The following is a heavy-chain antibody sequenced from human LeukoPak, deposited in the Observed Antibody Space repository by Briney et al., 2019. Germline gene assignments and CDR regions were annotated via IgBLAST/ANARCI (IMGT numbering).Heavy chain of an antibody. CDR1: GFTFSSYA. CDR2: ISYDGRNE. J-gene: IGHJ6*03. Sequence: PGGSLRLSCAASGFTFSSYAMHWVRQAPGKGLEWVAVISYDGRNEHYADSVKGRFTISRDNSKNTLYLQMNSLRDEDTAVYYTAYCSSTSPGRHYYYHMDVWGKGTTVTVSS. D-gene: IGHD2-2*01. V-gene: IGHV3-30*04. CDR3: AYCSSTSPGRHYYYHMDV.